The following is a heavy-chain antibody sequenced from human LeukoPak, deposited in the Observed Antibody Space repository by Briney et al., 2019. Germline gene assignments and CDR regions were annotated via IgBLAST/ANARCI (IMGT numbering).Heavy chain of an antibody. Sequence: GGSLRLSCAASGFTFDDYAMHWVRQAPEKGLEWVSGISWNSGSIGYADSVKGRFTISRDNSKNTLYLQMNSLRAEDTAVYYCATQKRRAIFGVVIQKVDYWGQGTLVTVSS. D-gene: IGHD3-3*01. CDR3: ATQKRRAIFGVVIQKVDY. J-gene: IGHJ4*02. CDR1: GFTFDDYA. V-gene: IGHV3-9*01. CDR2: ISWNSGSI.